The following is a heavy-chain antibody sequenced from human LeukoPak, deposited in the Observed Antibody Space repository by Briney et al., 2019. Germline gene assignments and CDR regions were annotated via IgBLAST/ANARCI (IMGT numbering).Heavy chain of an antibody. D-gene: IGHD3-9*01. V-gene: IGHV3-30*18. J-gene: IGHJ4*02. CDR2: ISYDGSNK. CDR3: AKVPLRYFDWLPFDY. Sequence: GGSLSLPCPPSGFPFSSYGIHWVGQAPAKGLEWVAVISYDGSNKYYADSVKGRFTISRDDSKNTLYLQMNSLRAEDTAVYYCAKVPLRYFDWLPFDYWGQGTLVTVSS. CDR1: GFPFSSYG.